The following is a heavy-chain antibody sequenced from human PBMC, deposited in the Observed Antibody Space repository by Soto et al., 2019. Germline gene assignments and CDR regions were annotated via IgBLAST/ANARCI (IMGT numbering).Heavy chain of an antibody. V-gene: IGHV1-69*02. CDR3: ATSYGSGYRAFDS. J-gene: IGHJ4*02. D-gene: IGHD3-10*01. CDR1: GDTFNFYT. Sequence: QVQLVQSGADVQRPGSSVRVSCKASGDTFNFYTINWVRQAPGQGLQWMGRINPILSMSNYAPRFQGRVTMTADKSTSTAYMELSSLRSEDRAMYYCATSYGSGYRAFDSWGQGALVTVSS. CDR2: INPILSMS.